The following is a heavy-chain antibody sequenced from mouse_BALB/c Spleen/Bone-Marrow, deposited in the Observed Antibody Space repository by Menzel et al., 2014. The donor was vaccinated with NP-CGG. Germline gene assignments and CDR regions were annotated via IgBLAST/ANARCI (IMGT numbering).Heavy chain of an antibody. J-gene: IGHJ4*01. V-gene: IGHV1S22*01. Sequence: KQSGSELVRPGASVKLSCKASGYTFTSYWMHWVRQRPGQSLEWIGNIYPGSGSTNYDEKFKSKATLTVDTSSSTAYMQLSSLTSEDSAVYYCRSYDDAMDYWGQGTSVTVSS. CDR1: GYTFTSYW. CDR2: IYPGSGST. D-gene: IGHD1-1*01. CDR3: RSYDDAMDY.